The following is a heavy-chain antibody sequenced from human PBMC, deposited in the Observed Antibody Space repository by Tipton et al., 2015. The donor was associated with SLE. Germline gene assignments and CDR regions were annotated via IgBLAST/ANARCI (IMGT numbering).Heavy chain of an antibody. Sequence: LRLSCTVSGGSISSYYWSWIRQPPGKGLEWIGEINRSGGTNHNPSLKSRVTISVDTSKNHFSLRLTSVTAADTALYYCARGGEMSTVPFDYWGQGTLVTVSS. V-gene: IGHV4-34*01. CDR2: INRSGGT. CDR1: GGSISSYY. CDR3: ARGGEMSTVPFDY. D-gene: IGHD5-24*01. J-gene: IGHJ4*02.